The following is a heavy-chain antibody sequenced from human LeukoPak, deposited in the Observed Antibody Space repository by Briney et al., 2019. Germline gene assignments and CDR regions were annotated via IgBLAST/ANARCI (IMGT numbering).Heavy chain of an antibody. D-gene: IGHD6-19*01. CDR2: IGAGGRST. Sequence: GGTLRLSCAASGFTFNYYGMSWVRQAPGKGLEWVSGIGAGGRSTYYADSVKGRFTISRDNAKNSLYLQMNSLRAEDTAVYYCARDSSDRTYYYYMDVWGKGTTVTVSS. J-gene: IGHJ6*03. V-gene: IGHV3-23*01. CDR1: GFTFNYYG. CDR3: ARDSSDRTYYYYMDV.